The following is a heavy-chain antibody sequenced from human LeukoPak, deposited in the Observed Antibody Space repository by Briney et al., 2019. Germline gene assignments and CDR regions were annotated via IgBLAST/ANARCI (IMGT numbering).Heavy chain of an antibody. CDR3: AREWGLESSGYYYAY. V-gene: IGHV1-69*13. J-gene: IGHJ4*02. Sequence: GASVKVSCKASGGTFRRFTISWVRQAPGQGFEWMGGVTPIFGTANFAQKFQGRVSITAAESTSTAFMALSSLRSEDTAVYYCAREWGLESSGYYYAYWGQGTLVTVSS. D-gene: IGHD3-22*01. CDR1: GGTFRRFT. CDR2: VTPIFGTA.